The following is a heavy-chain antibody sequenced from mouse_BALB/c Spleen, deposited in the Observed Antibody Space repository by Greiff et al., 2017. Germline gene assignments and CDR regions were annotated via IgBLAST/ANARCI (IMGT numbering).Heavy chain of an antibody. J-gene: IGHJ2*01. CDR3: NRRGYGYQPPHVEY. CDR2: IRLKSNNYAT. CDR1: GFTFSNYW. D-gene: IGHD2-2*01. Sequence: EVKVVESGGGLVQPGGSMKLSCVASGFTFSNYWMNWVRQSPEKGLEWVAEIRLKSNNYATHYAESVKGRFTISRDDSKSSVYLQMNNLRAEDTGIYYCNRRGYGYQPPHVEYWGQGTTLTVPS. V-gene: IGHV6-6*02.